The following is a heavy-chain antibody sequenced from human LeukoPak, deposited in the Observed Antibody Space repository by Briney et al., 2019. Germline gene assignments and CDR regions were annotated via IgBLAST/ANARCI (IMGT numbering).Heavy chain of an antibody. Sequence: GGSLRLSCAASGFTFSSHWMHWVRQAPGKGLVWVSGISTDGSRPRYADSVNGRFTISRDNAKNTLYLQMNSLRAEDTAVYFCVRDGQGSTPLDYWGQGTLVAVSS. V-gene: IGHV3-74*01. D-gene: IGHD2-15*01. CDR1: GFTFSSHW. CDR2: ISTDGSRP. CDR3: VRDGQGSTPLDY. J-gene: IGHJ4*02.